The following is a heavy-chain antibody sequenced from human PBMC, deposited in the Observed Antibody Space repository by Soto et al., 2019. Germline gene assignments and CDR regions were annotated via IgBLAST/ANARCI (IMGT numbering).Heavy chain of an antibody. CDR2: IYYSGST. D-gene: IGHD1-26*01. Sequence: SETLSLTCTVSGGSVSSGSYYWSWIRQPPGKGLEWIGYIYYSGSTNYNPSLKSRVTISVDTSKNQFSLKLSSVTAADTAVYYCARGRWELLNFDYWGQGTLVTVSS. J-gene: IGHJ4*02. CDR1: GGSVSSGSYY. V-gene: IGHV4-61*01. CDR3: ARGRWELLNFDY.